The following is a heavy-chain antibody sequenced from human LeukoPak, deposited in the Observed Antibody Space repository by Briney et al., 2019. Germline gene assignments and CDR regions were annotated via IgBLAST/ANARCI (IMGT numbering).Heavy chain of an antibody. CDR1: GASFNTYY. CDR2: VKHDGDT. CDR3: ARGPVALPNDRLSLFFDF. V-gene: IGHV4-34*01. Sequence: SETLSVTCAVYGASFNTYYWTWIRQSPDKGLEWIGEVKHDGDTNVNPSLRSRVVMSVDASKNQFSLKMTSVTAADTAIYFCARGPVALPNDRLSLFFDFWGQGTLVTVSS. D-gene: IGHD2-8*01. J-gene: IGHJ5*01.